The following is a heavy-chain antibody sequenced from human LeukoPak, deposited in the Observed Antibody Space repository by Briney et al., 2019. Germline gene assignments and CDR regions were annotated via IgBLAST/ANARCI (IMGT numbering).Heavy chain of an antibody. CDR1: GGTFSSYA. Sequence: ASVKVSCKASGGTFSSYAISWVRQAPGQGLEWMGRIIPILGIANYAQEFQGRVTITADKSTSTAYMELSSLRSEDTAVYYCAREGDTAMVGDYWGQGTLVTVSS. CDR2: IIPILGIA. CDR3: AREGDTAMVGDY. D-gene: IGHD5-18*01. V-gene: IGHV1-69*04. J-gene: IGHJ4*02.